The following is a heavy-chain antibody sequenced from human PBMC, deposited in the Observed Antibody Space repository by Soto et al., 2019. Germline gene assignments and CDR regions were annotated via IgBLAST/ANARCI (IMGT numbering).Heavy chain of an antibody. CDR3: ARDKGDCSSTSCYRSYYYGMDV. Sequence: QVQLVQSGAEVKKPGASVKVSCKASGYTFTSYGISWVRQAPGQGLEWMGWISAYNGNTNYAQKLRGRVTMTTDTSTSTAYMELRSLRSDDTAVYYCARDKGDCSSTSCYRSYYYGMDVWGQGTTVTVSS. V-gene: IGHV1-18*01. CDR2: ISAYNGNT. J-gene: IGHJ6*02. CDR1: GYTFTSYG. D-gene: IGHD2-2*02.